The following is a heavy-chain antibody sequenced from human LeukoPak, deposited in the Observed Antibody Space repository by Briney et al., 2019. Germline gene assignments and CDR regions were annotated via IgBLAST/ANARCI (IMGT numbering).Heavy chain of an antibody. J-gene: IGHJ4*02. CDR2: IYSCGST. Sequence: GGSLRLSCAASGFTVSSNYMSWVRQAPGKGLEWVSVIYSCGSTYYEDSVKGRFTIYRDISKNTLYLQMNSLRVDDTAVYYCAKEIRPNDYWGQGTLVTVSS. CDR3: AKEIRPNDY. CDR1: GFTVSSNY. V-gene: IGHV3-53*01. D-gene: IGHD5-24*01.